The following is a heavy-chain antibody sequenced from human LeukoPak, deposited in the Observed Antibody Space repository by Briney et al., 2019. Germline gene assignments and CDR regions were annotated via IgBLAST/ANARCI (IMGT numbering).Heavy chain of an antibody. V-gene: IGHV3-53*01. CDR1: GFTVSGNY. Sequence: GGSLRLSCAASGFTVSGNYMSWVRQAPGKGLEWVSFISGSGGTYYADFVKGRFTISRDNAKNSLYLQMNSLRAEDTAVYYCARRSSGYYNFDYWGQGTLVTVSS. CDR3: ARRSSGYYNFDY. J-gene: IGHJ4*02. D-gene: IGHD3-22*01. CDR2: ISGSGGT.